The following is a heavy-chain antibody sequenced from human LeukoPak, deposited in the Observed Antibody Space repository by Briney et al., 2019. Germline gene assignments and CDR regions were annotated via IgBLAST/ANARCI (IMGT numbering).Heavy chain of an antibody. D-gene: IGHD2-21*01. CDR1: GFTFTDYY. CDR3: ARSPDVVETWFDL. Sequence: GGSLRLSCAASGFTFTDYYMSWIRQAPGKGLEWDSYLSTSTTFINYADSVRGRFTISRDNAKNSLYLQMNSLRAEDTAVYYCARSPDVVETWFDLWGQGTLVTVSS. J-gene: IGHJ5*02. V-gene: IGHV3-11*03. CDR2: LSTSTTFI.